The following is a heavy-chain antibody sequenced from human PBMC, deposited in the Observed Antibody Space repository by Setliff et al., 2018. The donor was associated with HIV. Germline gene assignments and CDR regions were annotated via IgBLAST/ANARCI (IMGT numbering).Heavy chain of an antibody. Sequence: PSETLSLTCTVSGDSISTDYWTWIRQPPGKGLEWIGYIYNSASTSYNPSLKSRVTISVDASKNQFSLNVSSVTAADTSVYYCARRWGIRGYSSWGQGTLVTVSS. J-gene: IGHJ5*02. CDR1: GDSISTDY. V-gene: IGHV4-4*09. CDR3: ARRWGIRGYSS. D-gene: IGHD5-18*01. CDR2: IYNSAST.